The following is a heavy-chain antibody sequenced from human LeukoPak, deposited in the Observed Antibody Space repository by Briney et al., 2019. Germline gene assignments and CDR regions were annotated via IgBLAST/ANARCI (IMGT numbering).Heavy chain of an antibody. CDR2: ISWNSGSI. CDR3: AKDMYYYDSSGYPN. Sequence: GGSLRLSCAASGFTFDDYAMHWARQAPGKGLEWVSGISWNSGSIGYADSVKGRFTISRDNAKNSLYLQMNSLRAEDTALYYCAKDMYYYDSSGYPNWGQGTLVTVSS. CDR1: GFTFDDYA. D-gene: IGHD3-22*01. V-gene: IGHV3-9*01. J-gene: IGHJ4*02.